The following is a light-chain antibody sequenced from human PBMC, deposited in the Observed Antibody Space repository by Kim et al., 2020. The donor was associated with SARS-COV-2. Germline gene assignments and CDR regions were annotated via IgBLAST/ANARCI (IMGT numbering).Light chain of an antibody. J-gene: IGLJ2*01. CDR3: GTWDSSLSAVV. CDR2: DNN. Sequence: GQKVPISCSGSSSNVGNNYVSWYQQVPGTAPKLLFYDNNKRPSGIPDRFSGSKSGTSATLGITGLQTGDEADYYCGTWDSSLSAVVFGGGTQLTVL. V-gene: IGLV1-51*01. CDR1: SSNVGNNY.